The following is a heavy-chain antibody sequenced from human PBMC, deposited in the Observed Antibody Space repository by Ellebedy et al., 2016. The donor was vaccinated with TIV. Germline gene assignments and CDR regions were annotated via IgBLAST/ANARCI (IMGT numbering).Heavy chain of an antibody. CDR2: ISGSGGST. V-gene: IGHV3-23*01. CDR3: AKDDGIPNTYYYYGMDV. CDR1: GFTFSSYA. Sequence: GESLKISXAASGFTFSSYAMSWVRQAPGKGLEWVSAISGSGGSTYYADSVKGRFTISRDNSKNTLYLQMNSLRAEDTAVYYCAKDDGIPNTYYYYGMDVWGQGTTVTVSS. J-gene: IGHJ6*02. D-gene: IGHD4/OR15-4a*01.